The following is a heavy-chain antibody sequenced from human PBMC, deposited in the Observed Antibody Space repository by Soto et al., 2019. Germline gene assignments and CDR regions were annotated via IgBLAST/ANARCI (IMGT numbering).Heavy chain of an antibody. Sequence: GGSLRLSCAASGFTFSSYGMRWVRQAPGKGLEWVAVISYDGSNKYYADSVKGRFTISRDNSKNTLYLQMNSLRAEDTAVYYCEKDIGRFGELVSWFDTWGQGTLVTVSS. J-gene: IGHJ5*02. D-gene: IGHD3-10*01. CDR2: ISYDGSNK. V-gene: IGHV3-30*18. CDR3: EKDIGRFGELVSWFDT. CDR1: GFTFSSYG.